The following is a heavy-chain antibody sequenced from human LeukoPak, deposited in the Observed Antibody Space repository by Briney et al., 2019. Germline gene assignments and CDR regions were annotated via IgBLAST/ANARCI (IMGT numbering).Heavy chain of an antibody. CDR1: GGSFSGYY. J-gene: IGHJ5*02. D-gene: IGHD6-13*01. CDR3: ARRETYSSSSSGKRNWFDP. Sequence: KPSETLSLTRAVYGGSFSGYYWSWIRRPPGKGLEWIGEINHSGSTNYNPSLKSRVTISVDTSKNQFSLKLSSVTAADTAVYYCARRETYSSSSSGKRNWFDPWGQGTLVTVSS. CDR2: INHSGST. V-gene: IGHV4-34*01.